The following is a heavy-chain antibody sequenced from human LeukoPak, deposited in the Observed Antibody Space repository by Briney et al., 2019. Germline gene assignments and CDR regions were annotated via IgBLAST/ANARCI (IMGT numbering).Heavy chain of an antibody. J-gene: IGHJ4*01. Sequence: PSQTLSLTCSVSGGSISNSGGFYWSWIRQHPRDGLEWIGFISYRGSTYYNPSLKSRVSMSVDTSRSQFSLRLTSVTDEDTAVYYCARISQSSGGFYYWGHGTLVTVSS. CDR2: ISYRGST. D-gene: IGHD2-15*01. V-gene: IGHV4-31*02. CDR1: GGSISNSGGFY. CDR3: ARISQSSGGFYY.